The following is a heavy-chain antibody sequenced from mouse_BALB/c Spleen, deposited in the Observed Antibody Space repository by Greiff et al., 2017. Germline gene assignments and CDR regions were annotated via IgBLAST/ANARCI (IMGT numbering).Heavy chain of an antibody. J-gene: IGHJ1*01. CDR2: ISSGSSTI. D-gene: IGHD1-1*01. V-gene: IGHV5-17*02. Sequence: EVQLVESGGGLVQPGGSRKLSCAASGFTFSSFGMHWVRQAPEKGLEWVAYISSGSSTIYYADTVKGRFTISRDNPKNTLFLQMTSLRSEDTAMYYCARPYGSYWYFDVWGAGTTVSVSS. CDR3: ARPYGSYWYFDV. CDR1: GFTFSSFG.